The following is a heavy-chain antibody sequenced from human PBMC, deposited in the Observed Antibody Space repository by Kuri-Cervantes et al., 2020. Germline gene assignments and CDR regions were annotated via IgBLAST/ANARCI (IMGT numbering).Heavy chain of an antibody. D-gene: IGHD3-10*01. Sequence: LSLTCAASGFTFSSYAMHWVRQAPGKGLEWVAVISYDGSNKYYADSVKGRFTISRDNSKNTLYLQMNSLRAEDTAVYYCARGVADFISQYYYGSGSWYGMDVWGQGTTVTVSS. V-gene: IGHV3-30-3*01. CDR2: ISYDGSNK. CDR3: ARGVADFISQYYYGSGSWYGMDV. J-gene: IGHJ6*02. CDR1: GFTFSSYA.